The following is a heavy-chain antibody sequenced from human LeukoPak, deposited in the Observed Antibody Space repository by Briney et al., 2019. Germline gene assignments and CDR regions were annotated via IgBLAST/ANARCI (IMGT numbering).Heavy chain of an antibody. V-gene: IGHV4-59*01. CDR1: GGSISSYY. Sequence: SETLSPTCTVSGGSISSYYWSWIRQPPGKGLEWIGYIYYSGSTNYNPSLKSRVTISVDTSKNQFSLKLNSVTAADTAVYYCARDPRGGTSRDNWFDPWGQGTLVTVSS. D-gene: IGHD1-1*01. CDR2: IYYSGST. CDR3: ARDPRGGTSRDNWFDP. J-gene: IGHJ5*02.